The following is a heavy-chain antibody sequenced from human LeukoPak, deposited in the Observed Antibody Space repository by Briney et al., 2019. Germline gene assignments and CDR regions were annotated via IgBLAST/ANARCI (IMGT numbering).Heavy chain of an antibody. CDR2: IYTSGST. Sequence: SETLSLTCTVSGGSFSSGSYYWRWIRQPAGKGLEWIGRIYTSGSTNYNPSLKSRVTISVDTSKNQSSLKLSSVTAADTAVYYCARLPRSVVGAFDIWGQGTMVTVSS. CDR1: GGSFSSGSYY. J-gene: IGHJ3*02. V-gene: IGHV4-61*02. CDR3: ARLPRSVVGAFDI. D-gene: IGHD1-26*01.